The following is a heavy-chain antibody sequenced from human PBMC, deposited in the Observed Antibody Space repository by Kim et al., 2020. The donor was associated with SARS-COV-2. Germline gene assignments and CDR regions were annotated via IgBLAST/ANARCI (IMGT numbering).Heavy chain of an antibody. V-gene: IGHV3-7*01. CDR3: ARDFFRILDY. D-gene: IGHD3-3*01. CDR2: EN. Sequence: ENSFGEAVKGRFTISSDNAKNLLYLQMNSLRAEDTAVYYCARDFFRILDYWGQGALVTVSS. J-gene: IGHJ4*02.